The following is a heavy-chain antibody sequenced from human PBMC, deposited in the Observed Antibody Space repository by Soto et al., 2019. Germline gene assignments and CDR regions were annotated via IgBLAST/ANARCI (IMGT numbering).Heavy chain of an antibody. D-gene: IGHD2-2*01. J-gene: IGHJ5*02. CDR2: MNPNSGNT. V-gene: IGHV1-8*01. CDR3: ARGRYRLEHGTNWFDP. CDR1: GYTFTSYD. Sequence: GASVKVSCKASGYTFTSYDINWVRQATGQGLEWMGWMNPNSGNTGYAQKFQGRVTMTRNTSISTAYMELSSLRSEDTAVYYCARGRYRLEHGTNWFDPWGQGTLVTVSS.